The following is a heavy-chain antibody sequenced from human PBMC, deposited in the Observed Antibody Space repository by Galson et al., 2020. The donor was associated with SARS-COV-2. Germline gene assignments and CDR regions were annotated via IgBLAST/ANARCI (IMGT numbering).Heavy chain of an antibody. CDR1: GGSISSGGYY. V-gene: IGHV4-31*03. J-gene: IGHJ5*02. Sequence: SETLSLTCTVSGGSISSGGYYWSWIRQHPGKGLEWIGYIYYSGSTYYNPSLKSRVTISVDTSKNQFSLKLSSVTAADTAVYYCASSRPSHSYPNNWFDPWGQGTLVTVSS. CDR3: ASSRPSHSYPNNWFDP. CDR2: IYYSGST. D-gene: IGHD1-26*01.